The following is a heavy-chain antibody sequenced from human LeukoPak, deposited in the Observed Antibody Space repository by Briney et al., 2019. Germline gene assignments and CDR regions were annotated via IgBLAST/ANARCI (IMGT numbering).Heavy chain of an antibody. D-gene: IGHD5-18*01. V-gene: IGHV3-53*01. CDR2: IYSGGST. CDR3: ARGYNYGVPFDY. J-gene: IGHJ4*02. CDR1: GFTVSSNY. Sequence: GSLRLSCAASGFTVSSNYMSWVRPAPGKGLEWVSVIYSGGSTYYANSVKGRFTISRDNSKNTLYLQMNSLRAEDTAVYYCARGYNYGVPFDYWGQGTLVTVSS.